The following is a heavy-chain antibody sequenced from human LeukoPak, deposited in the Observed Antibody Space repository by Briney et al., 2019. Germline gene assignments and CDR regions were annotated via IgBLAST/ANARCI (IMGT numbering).Heavy chain of an antibody. CDR1: GYTFTSYY. Sequence: GASVKVSCKASGYTFTSYYMHWVRQAPGQGLEWMGIINPSGGSTSYAQKFQGRVTMTRDMSTSTVYMELSSLRSEDTAVYYCARGLKGRRPPAYYFDYWGQGTLVTVSS. V-gene: IGHV1-46*01. CDR3: ARGLKGRRPPAYYFDY. D-gene: IGHD1-14*01. J-gene: IGHJ4*02. CDR2: INPSGGST.